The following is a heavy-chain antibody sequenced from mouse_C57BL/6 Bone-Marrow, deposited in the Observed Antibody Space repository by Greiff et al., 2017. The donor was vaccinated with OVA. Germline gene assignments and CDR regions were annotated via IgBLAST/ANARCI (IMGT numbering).Heavy chain of an antibody. CDR2: IYPRSGNT. CDR1: GYTFTSYG. J-gene: IGHJ3*01. CDR3: ARNSPGAY. V-gene: IGHV1-81*01. Sequence: QVQLQQSGAELARPGASVKLSCKASGYTFTSYGISWVKQSTGQGLEWIGEIYPRSGNTYYNEKFKGKATLTADKSSSTAYMELRSLTSEDAAVYFCARNSPGAYWGQGTLVTVSA.